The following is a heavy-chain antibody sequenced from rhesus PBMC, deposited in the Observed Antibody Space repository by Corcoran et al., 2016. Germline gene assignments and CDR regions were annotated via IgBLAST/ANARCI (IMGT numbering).Heavy chain of an antibody. Sequence: QVQLQESGPGLVKPSETLSLTCTVSGASISSYWWSWIRQPPGKGLERIGGIKGNSGSTNYTPSLKSRVTSSRDTSKNQCSLKLSSVTAADTAVYYCAIVDGERLETFDYWGQGVLVTVSS. CDR1: GASISSYW. CDR3: AIVDGERLETFDY. CDR2: IKGNSGST. J-gene: IGHJ4*01. D-gene: IGHD6-31*01. V-gene: IGHV4-80*01.